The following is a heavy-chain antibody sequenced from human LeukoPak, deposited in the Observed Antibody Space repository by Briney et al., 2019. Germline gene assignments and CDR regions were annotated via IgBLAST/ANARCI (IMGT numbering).Heavy chain of an antibody. V-gene: IGHV3-43*02. CDR2: ISADAGRK. J-gene: IGHJ4*02. CDR3: AKGQDSSGYRSLDY. CDR1: GFTIDGYA. Sequence: GGSLRLSCAVSGFTIDGYAMHWVRQTPGKSLEWVTLISADAGRKYYADSVKGRFTISRDNSKNSLFLQMNSLRTEDTALYYCAKGQDSSGYRSLDYWGQGTLLTVSS. D-gene: IGHD3-22*01.